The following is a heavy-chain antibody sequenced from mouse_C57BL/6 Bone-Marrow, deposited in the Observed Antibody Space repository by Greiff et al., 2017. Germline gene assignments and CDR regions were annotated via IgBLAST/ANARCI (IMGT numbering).Heavy chain of an antibody. D-gene: IGHD3-3*01. CDR1: GYTFTSYW. CDR2: IDPSDSYT. V-gene: IGHV1-50*01. J-gene: IGHJ1*03. Sequence: QVQLQQPGAELVKPGASVKLSCKASGYTFTSYWMQWVKQRPGQGLEWIGEIDPSDSYTNYNQKFKGKATLTVDTSSSTAYMQLSSLTSEDSAVYYCAREGFPYFDVWGTGTTVTVSS. CDR3: AREGFPYFDV.